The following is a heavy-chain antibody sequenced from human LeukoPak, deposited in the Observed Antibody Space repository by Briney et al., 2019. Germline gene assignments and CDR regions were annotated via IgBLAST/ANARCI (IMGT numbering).Heavy chain of an antibody. J-gene: IGHJ4*02. D-gene: IGHD1-26*01. CDR3: ARGPEWELLGVYFDY. CDR2: ISAYNGNT. CDR1: GYTFTSYG. Sequence: ASVKVSCKASGYTFTSYGISWVRQAPGQGLEWMGWISAYNGNTNYAQKLQGRVTMTTDTSTSTAYMELRSLRSDDTAVYYCARGPEWELLGVYFDYWGQGTLVTVSS. V-gene: IGHV1-18*01.